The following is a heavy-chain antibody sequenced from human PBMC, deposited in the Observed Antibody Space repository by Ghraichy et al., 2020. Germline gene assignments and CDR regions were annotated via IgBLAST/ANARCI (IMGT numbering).Heavy chain of an antibody. CDR1: GFTFSSYA. Sequence: GGSLRLSCAASGFTFSSYAMHWVRQAPGKGLEWVAVISYDGSNKYYADSVKGRFTISRDNSKNTLYLQMNSLRAEDTAVYYCARSQGFGDLDPIDYWGQGTLVTVSS. V-gene: IGHV3-30*04. D-gene: IGHD3-10*01. CDR3: ARSQGFGDLDPIDY. J-gene: IGHJ4*02. CDR2: ISYDGSNK.